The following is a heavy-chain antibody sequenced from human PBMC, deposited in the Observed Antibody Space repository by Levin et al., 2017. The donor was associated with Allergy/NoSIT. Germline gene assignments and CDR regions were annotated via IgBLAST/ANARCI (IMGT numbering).Heavy chain of an antibody. CDR1: GGTFRGYY. CDR2: INHAGIT. CDR3: ARLWFGEIVTGKYYDDGLDI. Sequence: SETLSLTCAIYGGTFRGYYWTWIRQPPGKGLEWIGEINHAGITKYNPSLKSRATISLDTSSNQFSLNLSSVTAADTAVSYGARLWFGEIVTGKYYDDGLDIWGKGTTVTVSS. J-gene: IGHJ6*04. D-gene: IGHD3-10*01. V-gene: IGHV4-34*01.